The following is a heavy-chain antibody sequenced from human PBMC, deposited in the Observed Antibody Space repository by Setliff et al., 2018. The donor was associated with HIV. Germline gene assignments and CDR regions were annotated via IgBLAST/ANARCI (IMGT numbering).Heavy chain of an antibody. CDR1: GGTFSSSA. Sequence: SVKVSCKASGGTFSSSAFSWVRQAPGQGVEWMGGIIPILSMTSYAQKFQGRATITAGISTSTAYLELSSLRSEDTALFYCVCRTVVAGKGLPPDSWGQGTLVTVSS. V-gene: IGHV1-69*10. J-gene: IGHJ4*02. D-gene: IGHD6-19*01. CDR3: VCRTVVAGKGLPPDS. CDR2: IIPILSMT.